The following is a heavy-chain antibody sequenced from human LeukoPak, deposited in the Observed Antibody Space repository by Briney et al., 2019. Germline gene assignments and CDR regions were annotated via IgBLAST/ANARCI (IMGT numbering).Heavy chain of an antibody. V-gene: IGHV3-23*01. Sequence: GGSLRLSCAASGITFSRFAMSWVRQAPGKGLEYVSGISNSGGITSYGDFVKGRFTISRDNSKNTLYLRMNSLRAEDTALYYCAKAIAAAGQDAFDIWGQGTMVTVSS. J-gene: IGHJ3*02. CDR2: ISNSGGIT. CDR3: AKAIAAAGQDAFDI. CDR1: GITFSRFA. D-gene: IGHD6-13*01.